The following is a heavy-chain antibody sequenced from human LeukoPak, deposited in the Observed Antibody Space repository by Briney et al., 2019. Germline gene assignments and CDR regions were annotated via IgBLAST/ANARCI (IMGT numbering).Heavy chain of an antibody. CDR3: AKDGYNWIPFDD. Sequence: GGSLRLSCVASGFTLTTYAMSWVRQAPGKGLEWVSSVSGTGFTTHYADSVKGRFTISRDTSKNILYLEMSSLRAEDTVVYYCAKDGYNWIPFDDWSQGTLVAVSS. CDR1: GFTLTTYA. CDR2: VSGTGFTT. J-gene: IGHJ4*02. V-gene: IGHV3-23*01. D-gene: IGHD1-20*01.